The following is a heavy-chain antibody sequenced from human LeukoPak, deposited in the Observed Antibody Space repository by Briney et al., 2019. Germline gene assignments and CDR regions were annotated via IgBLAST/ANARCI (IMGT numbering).Heavy chain of an antibody. V-gene: IGHV1-2*02. Sequence: ASVKVSCKASGYTFTGYYMHWVRQAPGQGLEWMGWINPNSGGTNYAQKLQGRVTMTTDTSTSTAYMELRSLRSDDPAVYYCAGDSGQCWNTSFRKSPAEIWGIDEVDNLFGPWGQGTLVTVSS. CDR2: INPNSGGT. J-gene: IGHJ5*02. CDR3: AGDSGQCWNTSFRKSPAEIWGIDEVDNLFGP. CDR1: GYTFTGYY. D-gene: IGHD2-2*01.